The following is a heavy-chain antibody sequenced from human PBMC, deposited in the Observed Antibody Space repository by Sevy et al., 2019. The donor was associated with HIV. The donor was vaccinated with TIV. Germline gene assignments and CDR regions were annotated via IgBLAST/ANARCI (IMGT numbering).Heavy chain of an antibody. V-gene: IGHV1-2*06. Sequence: ASVKVSCKASGYTFTGYYMHWVRQAPGQGLEWMGRINPNSGGTNYAQKFQGRDTMTRDTSISTAYMELSRLRSEDTAVYYCARGGIVLTVYALPASYGMDVWGQGTTVTVSS. CDR3: ARGGIVLTVYALPASYGMDV. D-gene: IGHD2-8*01. CDR1: GYTFTGYY. J-gene: IGHJ6*02. CDR2: INPNSGGT.